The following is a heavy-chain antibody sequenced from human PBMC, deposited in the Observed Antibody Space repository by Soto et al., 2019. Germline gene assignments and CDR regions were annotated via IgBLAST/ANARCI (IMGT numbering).Heavy chain of an antibody. Sequence: SETLSLTCAVYGGSFSGYYWSWIRQPPGKGLEWIGEINHSGSTNYNPSLKSRVTISVDTSKNQFSLKLSSVTAADTAVYYCARRYVGYYYYYMDVWGKGTTVTVSS. CDR2: INHSGST. CDR1: GGSFSGYY. CDR3: ARRYVGYYYYYMDV. J-gene: IGHJ6*03. D-gene: IGHD1-20*01. V-gene: IGHV4-34*01.